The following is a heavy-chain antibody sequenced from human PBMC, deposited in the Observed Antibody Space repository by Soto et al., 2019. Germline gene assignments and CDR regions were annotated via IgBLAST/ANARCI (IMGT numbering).Heavy chain of an antibody. J-gene: IGHJ4*02. CDR3: AKVSRGIEVVPAALN. CDR2: ISGSGGST. Sequence: EVQLLESGGGLVQPGGSLRLSCVASGHTFHSYAMSWVRQAPGKGLEWVSGISGSGGSTYYADSVRGRFTISRDDSKNALYLQMNSLRPEDTAVYYCAKVSRGIEVVPAALNWGQGTLVTVSS. V-gene: IGHV3-23*01. CDR1: GHTFHSYA. D-gene: IGHD2-2*01.